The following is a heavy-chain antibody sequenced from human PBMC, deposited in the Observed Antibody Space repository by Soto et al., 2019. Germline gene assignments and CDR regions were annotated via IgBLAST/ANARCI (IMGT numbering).Heavy chain of an antibody. CDR1: GFTVRIYG. CDR2: ISDDGNKK. J-gene: IGHJ6*02. Sequence: GSLRLSCAASGFTVRIYGIHWVRQAPGKGLEWVALISDDGNKKYYADSVKGRFTISRDNSKNTVYLQMNSLRAEDTAVYYCAKDDRRYGMDVWGQGTTVTVSS. V-gene: IGHV3-30*18. CDR3: AKDDRRYGMDV.